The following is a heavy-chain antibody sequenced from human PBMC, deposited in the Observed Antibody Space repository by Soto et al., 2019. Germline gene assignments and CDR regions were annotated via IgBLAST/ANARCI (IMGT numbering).Heavy chain of an antibody. J-gene: IGHJ6*03. CDR1: GYTFTSYD. Sequence: ASLKVSCKASGYTFTSYDINWVRQATGQGLEWMGWMNPNSGNTGYAQKFQGRVTMTRNTSISTAYMELSSLRSEDTAVYYCARVFGGVYDYIWGSYRYDYYYMDVWGKGTTVTVSS. V-gene: IGHV1-8*01. CDR2: MNPNSGNT. CDR3: ARVFGGVYDYIWGSYRYDYYYMDV. D-gene: IGHD3-16*02.